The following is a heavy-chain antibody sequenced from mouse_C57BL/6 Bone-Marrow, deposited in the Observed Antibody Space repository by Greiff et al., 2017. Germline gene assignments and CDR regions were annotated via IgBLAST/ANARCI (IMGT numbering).Heavy chain of an antibody. D-gene: IGHD1-1*01. CDR1: GFNFSSYA. CDR2: ISDGGSYT. Sequence: EVKLVESGGGLVKPGGSLKLSCAASGFNFSSYAMSWVRQTPEKRLEWVATISDGGSYTYYPDNVKGRFTISRDNAKNNLYLQMSHLKSEDTAMYYGAREPFFYYYGRSYVENWYFDVWGTGTTVTVSS. V-gene: IGHV5-4*01. CDR3: AREPFFYYYGRSYVENWYFDV. J-gene: IGHJ1*03.